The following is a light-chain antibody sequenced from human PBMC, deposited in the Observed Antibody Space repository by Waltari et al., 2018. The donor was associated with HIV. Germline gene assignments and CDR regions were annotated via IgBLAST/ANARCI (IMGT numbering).Light chain of an antibody. Sequence: EMVLTQSPATLSSSPGERATISCRASQSVSSYLAWYQQKPGQAPRLLIYDASNRATGIPARFSGSGSGTDFTLTISSLEPEDFAVYFCQQRSNWPLTFGGGTKVEIK. J-gene: IGKJ4*01. V-gene: IGKV3-11*01. CDR1: QSVSSY. CDR2: DAS. CDR3: QQRSNWPLT.